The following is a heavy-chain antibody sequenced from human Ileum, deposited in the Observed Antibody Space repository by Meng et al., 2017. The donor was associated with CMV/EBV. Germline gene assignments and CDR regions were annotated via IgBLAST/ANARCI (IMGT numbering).Heavy chain of an antibody. Sequence: HVLLEGAGLGLGEHSVALSLSCTVSCGSCSDYYWSWLSQPAGQGLDWIGRIHSSGATDYNPSLQRRVTMSVDSSKNEFFLSHSFVTAADTAIYYCARRRGPRGYIDYWGQGILVTVSS. CDR1: CGSCSDYY. CDR3: ARRRGPRGYIDY. V-gene: IGHV4-4*07. D-gene: IGHD3-10*01. J-gene: IGHJ4*02. CDR2: IHSSGAT.